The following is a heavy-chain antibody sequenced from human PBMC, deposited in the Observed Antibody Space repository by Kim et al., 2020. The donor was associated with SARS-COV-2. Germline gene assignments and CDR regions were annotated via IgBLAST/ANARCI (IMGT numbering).Heavy chain of an antibody. V-gene: IGHV3-9*01. J-gene: IGHJ4*02. CDR3: ALTGAGQKGTFDY. D-gene: IGHD3-10*01. Sequence: YADYVKGRFTTSRDQAKKSLYLQMNSRRAEDTALYYCALTGAGQKGTFDYWGQGTLVTVSS.